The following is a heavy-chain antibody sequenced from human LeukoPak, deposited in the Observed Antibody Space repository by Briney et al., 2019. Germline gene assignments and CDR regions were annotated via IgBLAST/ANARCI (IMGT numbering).Heavy chain of an antibody. V-gene: IGHV1-46*01. CDR2: INPSGGSR. J-gene: IGHJ6*03. D-gene: IGHD3-3*01. CDR3: ARDNQALLGVVTISFYYYYMDV. Sequence: ASVKVSCKASGYTFTSYYMHWVRQAPGQGLEWVGIINPSGGSRSYAQKFQGRVTMTTDTSTRTAYMELRSLRSDDTAVYYCARDNQALLGVVTISFYYYYMDVWGKGTTVTVSS. CDR1: GYTFTSYY.